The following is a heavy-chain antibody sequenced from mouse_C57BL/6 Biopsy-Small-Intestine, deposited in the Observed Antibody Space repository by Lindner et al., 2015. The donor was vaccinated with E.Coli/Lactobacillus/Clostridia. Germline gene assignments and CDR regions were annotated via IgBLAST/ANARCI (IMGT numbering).Heavy chain of an antibody. CDR2: IYYSGTI. D-gene: IGHD2-3*01. Sequence: VQLQESGPGLVKPSQTVFLTCAVTGISITTGNYRWSWIRQFPGDKLEWIGYIYYSGTITYNPSLTSRTTITRDTPKNQFFLEMNSLTAEDTATYYCARYDGYYFDYWGQGTTLTVSS. J-gene: IGHJ2*01. CDR1: GISITTGNYR. V-gene: IGHV3-5*01. CDR3: ARYDGYYFDY.